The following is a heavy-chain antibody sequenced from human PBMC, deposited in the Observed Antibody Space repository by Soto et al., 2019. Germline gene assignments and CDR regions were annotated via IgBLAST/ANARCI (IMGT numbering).Heavy chain of an antibody. V-gene: IGHV1-2*04. J-gene: IGHJ3*02. D-gene: IGHD6-13*01. CDR3: ASSIAAAGTGDAFDI. CDR1: GYTFTGYY. CDR2: INPNSGGT. Sequence: ASVKVSCKASGYTFTGYYMHWVRQAPGQGLEWMGWINPNSGGTNYAQKFQGWVTMTRDTSISTAYMELSRLRSDDTAVYYCASSIAAAGTGDAFDIWGQGTMVTVSS.